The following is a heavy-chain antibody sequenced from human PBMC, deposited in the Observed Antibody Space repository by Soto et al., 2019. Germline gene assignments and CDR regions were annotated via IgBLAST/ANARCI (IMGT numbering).Heavy chain of an antibody. CDR3: ARGPYCSSTSCYAGPYYYYYYYMDV. V-gene: IGHV1-8*01. J-gene: IGHJ6*03. CDR2: MNPNSGNT. CDR1: GYTFTSYD. D-gene: IGHD2-2*01. Sequence: QVQLVQSGAEVKKPGASVKVSCKASGYTFTSYDINWVRQATGQGLEWMGWMNPNSGNTGYAQKFQGRVTMTRNTSISTAYMELSSLRSEDTAVYYCARGPYCSSTSCYAGPYYYYYYYMDVWGKGTTLTVSS.